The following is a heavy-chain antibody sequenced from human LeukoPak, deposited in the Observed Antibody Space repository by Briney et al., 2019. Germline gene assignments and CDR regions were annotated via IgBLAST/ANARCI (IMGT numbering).Heavy chain of an antibody. CDR2: IYSDRST. D-gene: IGHD2-15*01. J-gene: IGHJ1*01. CDR3: ARDSAFSSYSN. Sequence: GGSLRLSCTVSGFTINNNYMSWVRQAPGKGLEWVAIIYSDRSTYYPESVKGRFTISRDDSKNTLLLQMDSLRAEDTAIYYCARDSAFSSYSNWGQGTQVTVSS. V-gene: IGHV3-53*01. CDR1: GFTINNNY.